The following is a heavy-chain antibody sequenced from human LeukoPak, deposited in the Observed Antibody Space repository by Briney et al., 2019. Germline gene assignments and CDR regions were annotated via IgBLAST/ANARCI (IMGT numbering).Heavy chain of an antibody. J-gene: IGHJ1*01. CDR2: INPNSGGT. CDR1: GYTFTGYY. CDR3: ARAPPIYVSSGYYPLQH. V-gene: IGHV1-2*04. D-gene: IGHD3-22*01. Sequence: ASVKVSCKASGYTFTGYYMHWVRQAPGQGLEWMGWINPNSGGTNYAQKFQGWVTMTRDTSISTAYMDLSRLRSDDTAVYYCARAPPIYVSSGYYPLQHWGQGTLVTVSS.